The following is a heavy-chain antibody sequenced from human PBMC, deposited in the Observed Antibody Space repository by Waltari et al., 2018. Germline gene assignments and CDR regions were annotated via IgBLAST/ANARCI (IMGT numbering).Heavy chain of an antibody. Sequence: QVQLQQSGPGLVKPSQTLSLTCAISGDSVSSRSTAWNWIRPSPSRGLEWLGRTYYGSKWYYDYALSVRSRITINPDTSKNQFSLQLNSVTPEDTAVYYCARDQYGSSKSFDYWGQGTLVTVSS. CDR2: TYYGSKWYY. D-gene: IGHD1-26*01. J-gene: IGHJ4*02. V-gene: IGHV6-1*01. CDR3: ARDQYGSSKSFDY. CDR1: GDSVSSRSTA.